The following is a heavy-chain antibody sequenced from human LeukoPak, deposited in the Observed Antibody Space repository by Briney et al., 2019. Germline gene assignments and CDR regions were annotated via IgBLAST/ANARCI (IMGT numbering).Heavy chain of an antibody. CDR3: AKVIGYDILTGYYGFDY. CDR1: GFTFSSYA. Sequence: GGSLRLSCAASGFTFSSYAMSWVRQAPGKGLEWVSAISGSGGSTYYADSVKGRFTISRDNSKNTLYLQMNSLRAEDTAVYYCAKVIGYDILTGYYGFDYWGQGTLVTVSS. CDR2: ISGSGGST. D-gene: IGHD3-9*01. V-gene: IGHV3-23*01. J-gene: IGHJ4*02.